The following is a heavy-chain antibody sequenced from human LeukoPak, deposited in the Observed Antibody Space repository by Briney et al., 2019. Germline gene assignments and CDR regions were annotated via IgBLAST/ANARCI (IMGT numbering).Heavy chain of an antibody. J-gene: IGHJ4*02. Sequence: EASVKVSCKASGYTFTGYYMHWVRQAPGQGLEWMGWINPNSGGTNYAQKFQGRVTMTRDTSISTAYMELSRLRSDDTAVYYCARVGAAVAVPYFGYWGQGTLVTVSS. D-gene: IGHD6-19*01. V-gene: IGHV1-2*02. CDR3: ARVGAAVAVPYFGY. CDR1: GYTFTGYY. CDR2: INPNSGGT.